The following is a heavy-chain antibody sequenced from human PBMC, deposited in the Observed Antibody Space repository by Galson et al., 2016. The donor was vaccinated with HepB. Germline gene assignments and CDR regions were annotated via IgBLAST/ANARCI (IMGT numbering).Heavy chain of an antibody. CDR2: INPDTGGT. J-gene: IGHJ4*02. V-gene: IGHV1-2*06. Sequence: SVKVSCKASGYMFTAYYLHWVRQAPGQGLEWMGRINPDTGGTNFAEKFQGRVTLTRDRSINTAYMELRSLESDDAALYFRVKDLPRISERAGDWGQGTLVTVSS. D-gene: IGHD6-19*01. CDR3: VKDLPRISERAGD. CDR1: GYMFTAYY.